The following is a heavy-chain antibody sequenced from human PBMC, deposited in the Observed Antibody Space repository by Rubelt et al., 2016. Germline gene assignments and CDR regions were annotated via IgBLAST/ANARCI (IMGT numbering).Heavy chain of an antibody. Sequence: QLQLQESGPGLVKPSETLSLTCAVYGGSLSGYYWGWIRQPPGKGLEWIGEIDHSGNTDYIPSLKSRVSISVETSKKQISLKMSSVTAADTAVYYCARHDTGSFLFDFWGQGTPVTVSS. V-gene: IGHV4-34*02. J-gene: IGHJ4*02. CDR3: ARHDTGSFLFDF. CDR2: IDHSGNT. CDR1: GGSLSGYY. D-gene: IGHD1-26*01.